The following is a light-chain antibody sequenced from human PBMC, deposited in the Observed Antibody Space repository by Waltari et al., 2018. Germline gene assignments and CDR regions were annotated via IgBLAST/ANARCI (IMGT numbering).Light chain of an antibody. CDR2: GTS. J-gene: IGKJ2*01. Sequence: ETVLTQSPDTLSLSPGERASLSCRASQSVNSRYLAWYQQKPGQAPRHRIYGTSTRATGIPDRFSASGSGTDFTLTISRLEPEDFAVYYCQLFGSSPLYSFGQGTKLEI. CDR1: QSVNSRY. CDR3: QLFGSSPLYS. V-gene: IGKV3-20*01.